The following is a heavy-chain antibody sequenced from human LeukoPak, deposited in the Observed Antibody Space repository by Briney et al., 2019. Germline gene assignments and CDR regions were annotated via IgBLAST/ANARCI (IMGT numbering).Heavy chain of an antibody. J-gene: IGHJ4*02. D-gene: IGHD2-2*01. Sequence: PSETLSLTCTVSGGSISSSSYYWGWIRQPPGKGLEWIGSIYYSGSTYYNPSLKSRVTISVDTSKNQFSLKLSSVTAADTAVYCCARRGIVVVPAAPYFDYWGQGTLVTASS. CDR1: GGSISSSSYY. V-gene: IGHV4-39*01. CDR2: IYYSGST. CDR3: ARRGIVVVPAAPYFDY.